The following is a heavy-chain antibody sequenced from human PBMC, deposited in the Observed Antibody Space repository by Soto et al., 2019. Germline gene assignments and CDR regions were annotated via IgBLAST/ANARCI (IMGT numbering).Heavy chain of an antibody. Sequence: QVQLLQSGAEVKKPGASVKVSCKASGYSFTNYGITWVRQAPGQGLEWMGWISAYNGNTHYTQRLQGRVTMTTDTSTSTAYTELRGLRSDDTAVYYCARVRQLAAYFYYHMDVWGKGTTVTVSS. CDR1: GYSFTNYG. J-gene: IGHJ6*03. CDR2: ISAYNGNT. D-gene: IGHD6-6*01. CDR3: ARVRQLAAYFYYHMDV. V-gene: IGHV1-18*01.